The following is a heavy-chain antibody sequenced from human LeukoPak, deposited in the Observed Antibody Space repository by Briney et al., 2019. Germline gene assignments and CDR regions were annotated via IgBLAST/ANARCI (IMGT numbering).Heavy chain of an antibody. V-gene: IGHV3-30*18. J-gene: IGHJ4*02. D-gene: IGHD5-12*01. Sequence: GRSLRLSCAASGFTFSSSGMHWVRQAPGKGLEWVAVISYDGSNKYYADSVKGRFTISRDNSKNTLFLQMNSLRAEDTAVYYCAKGSNRGVATIDYWGQGTLVTVSS. CDR3: AKGSNRGVATIDY. CDR2: ISYDGSNK. CDR1: GFTFSSSG.